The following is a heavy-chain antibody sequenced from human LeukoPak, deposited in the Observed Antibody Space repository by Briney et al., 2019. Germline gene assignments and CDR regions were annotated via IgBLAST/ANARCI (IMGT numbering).Heavy chain of an antibody. CDR2: ISSTSSTI. Sequence: GGSLRLSCAVSGFTFSSYSLNWVRQAPGKGLEWLSYISSTSSTIYYADSVRGRFTISRDNAKKSLYLQMNSLRDEDTAVYFCACITIFGVASGGMDVWGQGTTVTVSS. CDR1: GFTFSSYS. J-gene: IGHJ6*02. CDR3: ACITIFGVASGGMDV. V-gene: IGHV3-48*02. D-gene: IGHD3-3*01.